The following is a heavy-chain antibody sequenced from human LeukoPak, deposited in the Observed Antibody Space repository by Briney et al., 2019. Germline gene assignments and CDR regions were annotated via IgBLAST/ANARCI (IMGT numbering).Heavy chain of an antibody. D-gene: IGHD3-16*01. J-gene: IGHJ4*02. CDR2: IRYDGSNK. CDR3: AKGGAWGYYFDY. Sequence: GGSLRLSCAASGFTFSSYGMHWVRQAPGKGLEWVAFIRYDGSNKYYADSVKGLFTISRDNSKNTLYLQMNSLRAEDTAVYYCAKGGAWGYYFDYWGQGTLVTVSS. V-gene: IGHV3-30*02. CDR1: GFTFSSYG.